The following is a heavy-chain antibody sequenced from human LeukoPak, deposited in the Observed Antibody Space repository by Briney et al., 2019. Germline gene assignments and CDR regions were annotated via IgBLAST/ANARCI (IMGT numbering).Heavy chain of an antibody. CDR1: GFTFSSYA. Sequence: GGSLRLSCAASGFTFSSYAMIWVRQAPGKGLEWVSGISGSGGSTFYADSVKGRFTISRDNSKNTLYLLINSLRAEDTAVYYCAKGLRGYSYGPNGYWGQGTLVTVSS. V-gene: IGHV3-23*01. D-gene: IGHD5-18*01. J-gene: IGHJ4*02. CDR2: ISGSGGST. CDR3: AKGLRGYSYGPNGY.